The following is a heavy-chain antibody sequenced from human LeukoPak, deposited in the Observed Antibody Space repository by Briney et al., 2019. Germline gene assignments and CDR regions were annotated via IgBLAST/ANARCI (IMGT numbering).Heavy chain of an antibody. V-gene: IGHV3-23*01. CDR3: AKSPYGGNAQYYFDY. Sequence: GGSLRLSRAASGFTFSSYAMSWVRQAPGKGLEWVSAISGSGGSTYYADSVKGRFTISRDNSKNTLYLQMNSLRAEDTAVYYCAKSPYGGNAQYYFDYWGQGTLVTVSS. CDR1: GFTFSSYA. CDR2: ISGSGGST. D-gene: IGHD4-23*01. J-gene: IGHJ4*02.